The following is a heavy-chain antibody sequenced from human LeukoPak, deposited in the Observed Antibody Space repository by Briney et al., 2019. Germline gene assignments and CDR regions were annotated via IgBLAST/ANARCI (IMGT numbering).Heavy chain of an antibody. Sequence: GGSLRLSCAASGFTFSSYAMHWVRQAPGKGLEYVSASSSNGGSTYYANSVKGRFTISRDNSKNTLYLQMGSLRAEDMAVYYCARDGDYDILTGYYTRFDYWGQGTLVTVSS. J-gene: IGHJ4*02. CDR3: ARDGDYDILTGYYTRFDY. D-gene: IGHD3-9*01. CDR1: GFTFSSYA. V-gene: IGHV3-64*01. CDR2: SSSNGGST.